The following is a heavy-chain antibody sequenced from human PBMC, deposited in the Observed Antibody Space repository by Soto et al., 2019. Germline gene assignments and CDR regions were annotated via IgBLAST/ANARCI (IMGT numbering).Heavy chain of an antibody. Sequence: GAPVKVSCKASGYTFTSYAMHLVRPAPGQKVEGMGWVNAGNGNTKYSQKFQGRVTITRDKSASTAYMELSSLRSEDTAVYYCARDLRVTIFGVVIKDYYYYYGMEVWGQGTTVTVSS. J-gene: IGHJ6*02. D-gene: IGHD3-3*01. V-gene: IGHV1-3*01. CDR2: VNAGNGNT. CDR3: ARDLRVTIFGVVIKDYYYYYGMEV. CDR1: GYTFTSYA.